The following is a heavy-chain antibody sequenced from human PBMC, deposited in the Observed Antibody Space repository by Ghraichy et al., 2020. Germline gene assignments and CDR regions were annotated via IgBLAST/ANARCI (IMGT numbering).Heavy chain of an antibody. CDR2: IYSGGSA. V-gene: IGHV3-66*01. CDR1: GFTVSSNY. J-gene: IGHJ3*02. Sequence: GGSLRLSCAASGFTVSSNYMSWVRQAPGKGLEWVSVIYSGGSAYYADSVKGRFTISRDNSKNTLYLQMNSLRAEDTAVYYCARVLKLERARPGAFDIWGQGTMVTVSS. D-gene: IGHD1-1*01. CDR3: ARVLKLERARPGAFDI.